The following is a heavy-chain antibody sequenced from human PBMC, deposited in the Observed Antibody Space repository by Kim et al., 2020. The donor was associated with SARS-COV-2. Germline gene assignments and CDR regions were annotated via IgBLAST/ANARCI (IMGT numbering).Heavy chain of an antibody. D-gene: IGHD3-3*01. CDR1: GGSISSSSYY. J-gene: IGHJ3*02. V-gene: IGHV4-39*01. CDR3: ALTTRSNLYDAFDI. CDR2: IYYSGST. Sequence: SETLSLTCTVSGGSISSSSYYWGWIRQPPGKGLEWIGSIYYSGSTYYNPSLKSRVTISVDTSKNQFSLKLSSVTAADTAVYYCALTTRSNLYDAFDIWGQGTMVTVPS.